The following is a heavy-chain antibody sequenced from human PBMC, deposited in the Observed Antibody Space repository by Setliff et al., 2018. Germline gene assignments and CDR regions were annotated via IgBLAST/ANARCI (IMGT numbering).Heavy chain of an antibody. CDR2: IYTDGST. J-gene: IGHJ6*03. D-gene: IGHD3-3*01. CDR1: GDSMSSAKYY. V-gene: IGHV4-61*02. Sequence: SETLSLTCTVSGDSMSSAKYYWSWIRQSAGKGLECIGRIYTDGSTKYNPSLNSRVTLSIDTSKNQFSLRLSSVTAADTAVYFCARVTGFLYMDVWGKGTTVTVSS. CDR3: ARVTGFLYMDV.